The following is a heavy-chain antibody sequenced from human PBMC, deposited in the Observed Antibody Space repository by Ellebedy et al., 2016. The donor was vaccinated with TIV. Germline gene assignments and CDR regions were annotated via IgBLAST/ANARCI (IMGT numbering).Heavy chain of an antibody. D-gene: IGHD5-18*01. CDR3: ARDGGLRYFDY. CDR1: GGSISSYH. CDR2: IYYSGST. Sequence: SETLSLXXTVSGGSISSYHWSWIRQPPGKGLEWIGYIYYSGSTNYNPSLKSRVTISVDTSKNQFSLKLSSVTAADTAVYYCARDGGLRYFDYWGQGTLVTVSS. J-gene: IGHJ4*02. V-gene: IGHV4-59*01.